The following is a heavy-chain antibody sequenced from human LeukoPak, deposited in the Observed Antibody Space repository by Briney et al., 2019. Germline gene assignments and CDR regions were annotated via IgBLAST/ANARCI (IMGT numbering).Heavy chain of an antibody. V-gene: IGHV1-69*05. CDR1: GGTFNNSA. J-gene: IGHJ5*02. D-gene: IGHD4-17*01. Sequence: SVKVSCKTSGGTFNNSAISWVRQAPGQGLEWLGGIMPLFGTAGYAHKSQGRVTITKDESTRTVYLELTSLTSDDTAVYYCARDVHGDYGSGWFDLWGQGTLVSVSS. CDR2: IMPLFGTA. CDR3: ARDVHGDYGSGWFDL.